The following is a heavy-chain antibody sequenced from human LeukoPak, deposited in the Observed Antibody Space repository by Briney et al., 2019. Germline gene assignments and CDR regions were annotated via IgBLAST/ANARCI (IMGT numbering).Heavy chain of an antibody. V-gene: IGHV3-53*01. J-gene: IGHJ4*02. Sequence: GGSLRLSCAASGFTVSSNSMTWVRQAPGKGREWVSIIYSGDNTYYADSVEGRFTISRDNSKNTLYLQMNSLTAEDTAVYYCAGGFRSAWYLDYWGQGTLVTVSS. CDR2: IYSGDNT. D-gene: IGHD3-3*01. CDR3: AGGFRSAWYLDY. CDR1: GFTVSSNS.